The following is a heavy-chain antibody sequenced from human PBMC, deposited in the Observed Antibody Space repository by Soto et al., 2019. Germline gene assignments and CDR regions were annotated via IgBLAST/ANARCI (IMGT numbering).Heavy chain of an antibody. V-gene: IGHV1-8*01. CDR3: ARLLNGYCYMGMDV. Sequence: QVQLVQSGAEVKKPGASVKVSCKASGYTFTSYDINWVRQATGQGLEWMGWMNPNSGNTGYAQKFQGRVTMTRNTSISTAYMELRSLRSEDTGVYYWARLLNGYCYMGMDVWGQGATVTVSS. CDR2: MNPNSGNT. CDR1: GYTFTSYD. J-gene: IGHJ6*02. D-gene: IGHD2-21*02.